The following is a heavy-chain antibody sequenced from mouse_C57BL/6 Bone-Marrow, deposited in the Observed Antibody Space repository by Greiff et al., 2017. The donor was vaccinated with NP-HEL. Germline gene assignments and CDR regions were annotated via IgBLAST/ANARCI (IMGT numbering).Heavy chain of an antibody. V-gene: IGHV14-4*01. CDR1: GFNIQDDY. CDR3: TSITTVPHWYFDV. D-gene: IGHD1-1*01. CDR2: IDPENGDT. J-gene: IGHJ1*03. Sequence: VQLKESGAELVRPGASVKLSCTASGFNIQDDYMHWVKQRPEQGLEWIGWIDPENGDTEYASKFQGKATITAETSSNTAYLQLSSLTSEDTAVYYCTSITTVPHWYFDVWGTGTTVTVSS.